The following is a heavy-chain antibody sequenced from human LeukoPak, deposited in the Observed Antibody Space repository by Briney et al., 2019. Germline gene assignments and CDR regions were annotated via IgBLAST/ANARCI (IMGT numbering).Heavy chain of an antibody. CDR1: GGSISSYY. CDR2: IYYSGST. CDR3: ARGARGSYAPYGMDV. J-gene: IGHJ6*02. D-gene: IGHD1-26*01. V-gene: IGHV4-59*12. Sequence: SETLSLTCTVSGGSISSYYWSWIRQPPGKGLEWIGYIYYSGSTSYNPSLKSRVTISVDTSKNQFSLKLSSVTAADTAVYYCARGARGSYAPYGMDVWGQGTTVTVSS.